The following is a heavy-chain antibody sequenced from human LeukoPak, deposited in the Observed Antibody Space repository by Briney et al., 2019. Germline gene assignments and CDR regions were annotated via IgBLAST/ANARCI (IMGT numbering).Heavy chain of an antibody. J-gene: IGHJ4*02. Sequence: GGSLRLSCAASGFTFDDYAMHWVRQAPGKGLEWVSGITWNSGSIGYADSVKGRFTISRDNAKNSLSLQMNSLRAEDTALYYCAKAYYYGSGSYYKGPFDYWGQGTLVTVSS. CDR1: GFTFDDYA. D-gene: IGHD3-10*01. CDR3: AKAYYYGSGSYYKGPFDY. CDR2: ITWNSGSI. V-gene: IGHV3-9*01.